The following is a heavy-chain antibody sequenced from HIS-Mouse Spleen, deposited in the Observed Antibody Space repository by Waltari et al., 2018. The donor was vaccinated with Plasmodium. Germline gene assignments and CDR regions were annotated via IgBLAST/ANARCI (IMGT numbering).Heavy chain of an antibody. CDR2: ISPILGTA. CDR3: ARRGSGYYFDY. D-gene: IGHD3-3*01. J-gene: IGHJ4*02. CDR1: GGTFSSYA. V-gene: IGHV1-69*01. Sequence: QVQLVQSGAEVKKPGSSVKVSCKASGGTFSSYAISWVRQAPGQGLEWMGGISPILGTANDAQKFQGRVTITADESTSTAYMELSSLRSEDTAVYYCARRGSGYYFDYWGQGTLVTVSS.